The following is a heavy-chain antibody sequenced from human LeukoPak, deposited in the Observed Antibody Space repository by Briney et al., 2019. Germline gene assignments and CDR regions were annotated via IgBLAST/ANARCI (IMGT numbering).Heavy chain of an antibody. CDR2: IRSKGS. D-gene: IGHD1-26*01. J-gene: IGHJ5*02. CDR1: GFTFSNAW. CDR3: TRVYGSGRYYSWFDP. Sequence: GGSLRLSCAASGFTFSNAWMSWVRQAPGKGLEWVGFIRSKGSEYAASVKGRFTISRDDSKSIAYLQMNSLKTEDTAVYYCTRVYGSGRYYSWFDPWGQGTLVTVSS. V-gene: IGHV3-49*04.